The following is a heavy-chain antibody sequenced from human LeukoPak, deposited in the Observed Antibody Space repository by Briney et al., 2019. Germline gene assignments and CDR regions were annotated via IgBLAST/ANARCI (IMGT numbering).Heavy chain of an antibody. D-gene: IGHD6-19*01. J-gene: IGHJ4*02. V-gene: IGHV4-34*01. CDR1: SGSFSGYY. Sequence: PSETLSLTCAVYSGSFSGYYWSWIRRPPGKGLEWIGEINHSGSTNYNPSLKSRVTISVDTSKNQFSLKLSSVTAADTAVYYCARGTAVAGIDYWGQGTLVTVSS. CDR3: ARGTAVAGIDY. CDR2: INHSGST.